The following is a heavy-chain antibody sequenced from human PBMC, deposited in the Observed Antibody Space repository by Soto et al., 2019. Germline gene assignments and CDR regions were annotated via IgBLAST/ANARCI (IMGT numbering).Heavy chain of an antibody. CDR1: GGSFSGYY. D-gene: IGHD3-10*01. J-gene: IGHJ6*02. CDR2: INHSGST. CDR3: ARIRITMVRGVIRRYYGMDV. Sequence: SDTLSLTCAVNGGSFSGYYWSWSSQPPGKGLEWIGEINHSGSTNYNPSLKSRVTISVDTSKNQFSLKLSSVTAADTAVYYCARIRITMVRGVIRRYYGMDVWGQGTTVT. V-gene: IGHV4-34*01.